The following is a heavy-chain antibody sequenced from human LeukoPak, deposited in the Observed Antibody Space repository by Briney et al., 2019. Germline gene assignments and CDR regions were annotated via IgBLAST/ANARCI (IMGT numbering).Heavy chain of an antibody. CDR2: ISSSGSTI. V-gene: IGHV3-11*04. J-gene: IGHJ4*02. CDR3: ARDLGLLAAAGIDY. Sequence: GGSLRLSCAAYGFTFSDYYMSWIRQAPGEGLEWVSYISSSGSTIYYADSVKGRFTISRDNAKNSLYLQMNSLRLENTAVYYCARDLGLLAAAGIDYWGQGTLVTVSS. CDR1: GFTFSDYY. D-gene: IGHD6-13*01.